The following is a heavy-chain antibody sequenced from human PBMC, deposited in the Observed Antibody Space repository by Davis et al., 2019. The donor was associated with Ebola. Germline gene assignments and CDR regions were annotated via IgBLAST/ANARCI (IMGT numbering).Heavy chain of an antibody. D-gene: IGHD3-3*01. CDR1: GYTFTSYD. Sequence: AASVKVSCKASGYTFTSYDINWVRQATGQGLEWMGSMNPNSGNTGYAQKFRGRVTMTRNTSISTAYMELSSLRSEDTAVYYCARGRVFWSGYYSFPDYYYGMDVWGQGTTVTVSS. J-gene: IGHJ6*02. CDR3: ARGRVFWSGYYSFPDYYYGMDV. CDR2: MNPNSGNT. V-gene: IGHV1-8*01.